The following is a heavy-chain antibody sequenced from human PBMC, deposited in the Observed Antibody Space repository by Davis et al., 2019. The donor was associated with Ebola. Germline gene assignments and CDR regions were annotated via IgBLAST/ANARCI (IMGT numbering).Heavy chain of an antibody. CDR3: ARVGGSSSSWYWYFDL. V-gene: IGHV1-69*13. CDR1: GGTFSSYA. D-gene: IGHD6-13*01. Sequence: SVKVSCKASGGTFSSYAISWVRQAPGQGLEWMGGIIPIFGTANYAQKFQGRVTITADESTSTAYMELSSLRSEDTAVYYCARVGGSSSSWYWYFDLWGRGTLVTVSS. J-gene: IGHJ2*01. CDR2: IIPIFGTA.